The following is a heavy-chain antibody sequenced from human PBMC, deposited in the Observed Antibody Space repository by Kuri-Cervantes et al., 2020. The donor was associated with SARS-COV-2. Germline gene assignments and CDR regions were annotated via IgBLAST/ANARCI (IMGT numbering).Heavy chain of an antibody. J-gene: IGHJ4*02. V-gene: IGHV3-30*18. CDR2: ISTDGTIT. CDR1: GYTFTGYY. Sequence: GESLKISCKASGYTFTGYYMHWVRQAPGKGLEWLAVISTDGTITHYADSVKGRFTISRDNSKSTPYLEMNSLRDEDTGVYYCAKETGAAGSSWMSYFDNWGLGTQVTVSS. CDR3: AKETGAAGSSWMSYFDN. D-gene: IGHD6-13*01.